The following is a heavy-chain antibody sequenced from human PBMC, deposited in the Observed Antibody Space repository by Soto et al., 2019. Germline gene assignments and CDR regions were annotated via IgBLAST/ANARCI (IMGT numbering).Heavy chain of an antibody. Sequence: QVQLVQSGAEVKKPGSSVKVSCKASGGTFSSYAISWVRQAPGQGLEWMGGIIPIFGTANYAQKFQGRVTITADESTSTAYMELSSLRSEDTAVYYCARDSITMVRGVPGYWSQGTLVTVSS. J-gene: IGHJ4*02. D-gene: IGHD3-10*01. CDR1: GGTFSSYA. CDR3: ARDSITMVRGVPGY. CDR2: IIPIFGTA. V-gene: IGHV1-69*01.